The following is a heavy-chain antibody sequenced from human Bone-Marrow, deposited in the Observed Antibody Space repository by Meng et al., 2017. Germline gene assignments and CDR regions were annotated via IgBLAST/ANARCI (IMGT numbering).Heavy chain of an antibody. Sequence: EVHLVGLGGGLVKPGGSIRLFCVASGFSFTDAWMSWVRQAPGKGLEWVGRIKSNSDGGTTDYAAPVKGRFTISRDDSKNTLYLQMNSLITEDTAVYFCATGAAATDHWGQGTLVTVSS. CDR2: IKSNSDGGTT. CDR3: ATGAAATDH. CDR1: GFSFTDAW. J-gene: IGHJ4*02. D-gene: IGHD6-13*01. V-gene: IGHV3-15*01.